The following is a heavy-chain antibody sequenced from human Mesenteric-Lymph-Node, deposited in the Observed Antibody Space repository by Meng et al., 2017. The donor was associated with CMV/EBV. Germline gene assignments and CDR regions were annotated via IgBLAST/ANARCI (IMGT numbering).Heavy chain of an antibody. J-gene: IGHJ5*01. V-gene: IGHV4-61*01. D-gene: IGHD3-3*01. CDR2: MYYSGST. Sequence: GSLRLSCSVSGYSISSGYYWGWIRQPPGKGLEYIAYMYYSGSTNYNPSLKSRVTISVDTSNNQFSLKLTSVTAADTAVYYCARVVTIFGVVTDSWGQGTLVTVSS. CDR3: ARVVTIFGVVTDS. CDR1: GYSISSGYY.